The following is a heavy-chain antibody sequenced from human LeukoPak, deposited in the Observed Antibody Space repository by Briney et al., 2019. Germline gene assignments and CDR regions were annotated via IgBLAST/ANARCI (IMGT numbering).Heavy chain of an antibody. D-gene: IGHD3-10*01. J-gene: IGHJ6*02. CDR3: ARAQRREFYYYGSGSQDPGRDYYYYYYGMDV. Sequence: GGSLRLSCAASGFTFSSYAMHWVRQAPGKGLEWVAVISYDGSNKYYADSVKGRFTISRDNSKNTLYLQMNSLRAEDTAVYYCARAQRREFYYYGSGSQDPGRDYYYYYYGMDVWGQGTTVTVSS. V-gene: IGHV3-30-3*01. CDR1: GFTFSSYA. CDR2: ISYDGSNK.